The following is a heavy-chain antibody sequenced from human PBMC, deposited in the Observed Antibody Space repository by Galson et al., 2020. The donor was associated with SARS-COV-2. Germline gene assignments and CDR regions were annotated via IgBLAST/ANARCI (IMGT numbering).Heavy chain of an antibody. J-gene: IGHJ6*02. CDR3: ARLRYYDILTGYTVDV. V-gene: IGHV1-2*02. D-gene: IGHD3-9*01. Sequence: ASVKVSCKASGYTFTDYYMHWVRQAPGQGREWMGWINPITGGTNCAQKFQGRVTMTRDTSIRTAYMELSRLRSDDTAVYYCARLRYYDILTGYTVDVWGQGTMVTVSS. CDR2: INPITGGT. CDR1: GYTFTDYY.